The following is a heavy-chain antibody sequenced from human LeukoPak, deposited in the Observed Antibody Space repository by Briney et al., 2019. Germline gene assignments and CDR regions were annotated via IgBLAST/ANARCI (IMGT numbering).Heavy chain of an antibody. J-gene: IGHJ4*02. D-gene: IGHD6-19*01. CDR2: ISSSSSYI. CDR1: GFTFSSYW. V-gene: IGHV3-21*01. Sequence: GGSLRLSCAASGFTFSSYWMNWVRQAPGKGLEWVSSISSSSSYIYYADSVKGRFTISRDNAKNSLYLQMNSLRAEDTAVYYCARGIAVAAHFDYWGQGTLVTVSS. CDR3: ARGIAVAAHFDY.